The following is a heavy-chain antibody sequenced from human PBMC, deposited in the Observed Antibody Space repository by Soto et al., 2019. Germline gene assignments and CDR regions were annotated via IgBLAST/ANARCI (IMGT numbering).Heavy chain of an antibody. CDR2: IIPIFGTA. J-gene: IGHJ2*01. D-gene: IGHD3-22*01. Sequence: ASVKVSCKASGGTFSSYAISWVRQAPGQGLEWMGGIIPIFGTANYAQKFQGRVTITADKSTSTAYMELSSLRSEDTAVYYCARSPFEAFYDSSGDWYFDLWGRGTLVTAPQ. CDR1: GGTFSSYA. V-gene: IGHV1-69*06. CDR3: ARSPFEAFYDSSGDWYFDL.